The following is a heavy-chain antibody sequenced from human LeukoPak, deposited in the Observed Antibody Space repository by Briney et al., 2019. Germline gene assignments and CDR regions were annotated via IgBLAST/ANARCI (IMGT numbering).Heavy chain of an antibody. J-gene: IGHJ4*02. CDR1: GYTFTSYG. D-gene: IGHD4-17*01. CDR2: ISAYNGNT. CDR3: ARAAPVTTVVTGDLLDY. Sequence: ASVKVSCKASGYTFTSYGISWVRQAPGQGLEWMGWISAYNGNTNYAQKLQGRVTMTTDTSTSTAYMELRSLRSDDTAVYYCARAAPVTTVVTGDLLDYWGQGTLVTVSS. V-gene: IGHV1-18*01.